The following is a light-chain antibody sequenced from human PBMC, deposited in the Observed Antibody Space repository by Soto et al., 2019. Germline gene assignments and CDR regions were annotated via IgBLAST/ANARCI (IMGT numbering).Light chain of an antibody. CDR1: QSVSSY. Sequence: EIVLTQSPATLSLSPGERATLSCRASQSVSSYLAWYQQKPGQAPRLLIYDASNSATGIPARFSGSGSGSDFTLTISSLEAVDFAVYYCQQRSNWPPVTFGGGTKVEIK. CDR3: QQRSNWPPVT. CDR2: DAS. V-gene: IGKV3-11*01. J-gene: IGKJ4*01.